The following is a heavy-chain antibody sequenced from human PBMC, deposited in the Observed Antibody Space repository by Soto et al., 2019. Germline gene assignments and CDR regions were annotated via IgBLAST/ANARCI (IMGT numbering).Heavy chain of an antibody. CDR3: ARMTSGMISMVGANWFDP. Sequence: QVTLKESRPVLVKPTETLTLTCTVSGFSLSNARMGVSWIRQPPGKALEWLAHIFSNDEKSYSTSLKSRLTISKDTSKSQVVLTMTNMDPVDTATYSCARMTSGMISMVGANWFDPWGQGTLVTVSS. CDR1: GFSLSNARMG. CDR2: IFSNDEK. D-gene: IGHD3-10*01. J-gene: IGHJ5*02. V-gene: IGHV2-26*01.